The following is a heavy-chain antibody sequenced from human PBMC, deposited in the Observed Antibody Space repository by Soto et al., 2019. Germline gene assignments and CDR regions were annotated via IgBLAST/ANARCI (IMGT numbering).Heavy chain of an antibody. CDR2: IYYSGST. J-gene: IGHJ6*02. CDR3: TCIFSGGYGYGFYYYGMDV. CDR1: GGSISSSSYY. V-gene: IGHV4-39*01. D-gene: IGHD5-18*01. Sequence: SETLSLTCAVSGGSISSSSYYWGWIRQPPGKGLEWIGSIYYSGSTYYNPSLKSRVTISVDTSKSQFSLKLSSVTAADTAVYYCTCIFSGGYGYGFYYYGMDVWGQGTTVTVSS.